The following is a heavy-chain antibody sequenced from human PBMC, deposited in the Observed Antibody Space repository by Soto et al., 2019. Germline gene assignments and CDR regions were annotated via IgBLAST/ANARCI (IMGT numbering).Heavy chain of an antibody. CDR3: ARRARPDFYYMDV. J-gene: IGHJ6*03. Sequence: PGGSLRLACAASRFTLSGYAMDWVRQAPKKGLEYVSGIRSNWVGTYYANSVQGRFTISRDNSKNTVYLQMGILRPEDIAVYYCARRARPDFYYMDVWAKGPRSPSP. V-gene: IGHV3-64*01. CDR1: RFTLSGYA. D-gene: IGHD6-6*01. CDR2: IRSNWVGT.